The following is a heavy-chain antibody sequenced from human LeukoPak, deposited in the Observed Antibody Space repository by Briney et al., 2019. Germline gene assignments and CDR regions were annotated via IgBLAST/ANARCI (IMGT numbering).Heavy chain of an antibody. CDR1: GGSFSGYY. CDR3: ARCLVVPRYYYYYMDV. V-gene: IGHV4-34*01. D-gene: IGHD2-2*01. Sequence: PSETLSLTCAVYGGSFSGYYWSWIRQPPGKGLEWIGEINHSGSTNYNPPLKSRVTISVDTSKNQFSLKLSSVTAADTAVYYCARCLVVPRYYYYYMDVWGKGTTVTVSS. J-gene: IGHJ6*03. CDR2: INHSGST.